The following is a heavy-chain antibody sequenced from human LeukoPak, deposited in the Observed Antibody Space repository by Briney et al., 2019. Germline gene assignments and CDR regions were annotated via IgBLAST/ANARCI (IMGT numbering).Heavy chain of an antibody. Sequence: PGGSLRLSCAASGFTFSSYWMHWVRQGPGKGLVWVSRINIDGGSTSHADSVKGRFTISRDNAKNTLHLQMNSLRAEDTAVYYCVRGGHYADYGKNFDIWGQGTMVTVSS. J-gene: IGHJ3*02. CDR2: INIDGGST. CDR1: GFTFSSYW. V-gene: IGHV3-74*01. D-gene: IGHD4-17*01. CDR3: VRGGHYADYGKNFDI.